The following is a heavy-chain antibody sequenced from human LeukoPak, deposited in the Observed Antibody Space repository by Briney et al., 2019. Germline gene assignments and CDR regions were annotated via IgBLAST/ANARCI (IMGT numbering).Heavy chain of an antibody. D-gene: IGHD5-18*01. Sequence: PGGSLRLSCAASGFTFSSYAMHWVRQAPGKGLEWVAVISYDGSNKYYADSVKGRVTISRDNSKNTLYLQMNSLRAEDTAVYYCARDGFGYSYGSTFDYWGQGTLVTVSS. J-gene: IGHJ4*02. CDR2: ISYDGSNK. CDR3: ARDGFGYSYGSTFDY. V-gene: IGHV3-30*01. CDR1: GFTFSSYA.